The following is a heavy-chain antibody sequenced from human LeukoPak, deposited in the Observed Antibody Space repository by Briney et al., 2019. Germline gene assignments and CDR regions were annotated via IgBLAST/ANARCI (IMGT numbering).Heavy chain of an antibody. CDR2: ISGGGGST. CDR3: ARRCYDSSGFDY. D-gene: IGHD3-22*01. J-gene: IGHJ4*02. Sequence: PGGSLRLSCAASGFTFTTYAMSWVRQAPGKGLEWVSAISGGGGSTYYADSVKGRFTISRDNSKHTLYMQMNSLRAEDTVVYYCARRCYDSSGFDYWGQGTLVTVSS. V-gene: IGHV3-23*01. CDR1: GFTFTTYA.